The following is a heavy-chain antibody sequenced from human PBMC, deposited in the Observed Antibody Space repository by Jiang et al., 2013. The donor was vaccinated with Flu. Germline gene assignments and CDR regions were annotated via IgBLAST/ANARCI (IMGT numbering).Heavy chain of an antibody. CDR2: INPKSGDT. J-gene: IGHJ5*02. CDR1: GYTFTGDY. CDR3: TRDSGGYCYRDYCYNWFDP. V-gene: IGHV1-2*02. D-gene: IGHD3-10*01. Sequence: SGAEVKNPGASVKVSCKASGYTFTGDYFHWVRQAPGQGLEWMGWINPKSGDTNYAQNFQGRVSLTRDTSITTAYMELSSLTSDDTAVYYCTRDSGGYCYRDYCYNWFDPWGQGTLVTVSS.